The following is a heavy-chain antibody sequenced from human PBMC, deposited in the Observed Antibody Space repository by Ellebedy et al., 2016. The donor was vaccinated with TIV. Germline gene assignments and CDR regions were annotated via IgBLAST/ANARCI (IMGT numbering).Heavy chain of an antibody. V-gene: IGHV3-7*03. CDR3: AKDNWAQGATDGFDI. J-gene: IGHJ3*02. CDR2: IKQDASEK. CDR1: GFSFSSYW. D-gene: IGHD3-16*01. Sequence: PGGSLRLSCAASGFSFSSYWMSWVRQAPGKGLEWVANIKQDASEKYYVDSVRGRFTVSRDNAKNSLYLQMNSLRADYTAVYYCAKDNWAQGATDGFDIWGQGTMVTVSS.